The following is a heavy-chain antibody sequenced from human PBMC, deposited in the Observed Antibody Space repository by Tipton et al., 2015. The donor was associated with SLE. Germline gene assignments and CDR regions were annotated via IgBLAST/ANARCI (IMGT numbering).Heavy chain of an antibody. CDR3: AREVISLPGAFDI. D-gene: IGHD2/OR15-2a*01. V-gene: IGHV4-4*09. CDR2: IYTSGST. CDR1: GGSFSGYY. Sequence: TLSLTCAVYGGSFSGYYWSWIRQPAGKGLEWIGYIYTSGSTNYNPSLKSRVTTSVDTSKNQFSLKLSSVTAADTAVYYCAREVISLPGAFDIWGQGTMVTVSS. J-gene: IGHJ3*02.